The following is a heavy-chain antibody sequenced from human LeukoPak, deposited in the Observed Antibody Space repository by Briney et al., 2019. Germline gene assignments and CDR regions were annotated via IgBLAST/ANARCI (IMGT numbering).Heavy chain of an antibody. J-gene: IGHJ5*02. CDR3: ARDTITIFGVVIGWFDP. CDR2: ISSSSSYI. CDR1: GFTFSSYS. V-gene: IGHV3-21*01. D-gene: IGHD3-3*01. Sequence: GGSLRLSCAASGFTFSSYSMNWVRQAPGKGLEWVSSISSSSSYIYYADSVKGRFTISRDNAKNSLYLQMNSLRAEDTAVYYCARDTITIFGVVIGWFDPWGQGTLVTVSS.